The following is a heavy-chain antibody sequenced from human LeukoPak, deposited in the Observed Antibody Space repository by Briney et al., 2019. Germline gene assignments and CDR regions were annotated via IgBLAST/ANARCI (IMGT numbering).Heavy chain of an antibody. Sequence: GRSLRLSCAAYGFTFSSYEMHWVRQTTAKGLEWVSAIGTAGDTYYPGSVKGRFTISRENAKNSLYLQMNSLRAGDTAVYYCARARSGSYGYMDVWGKGTTVTVSS. CDR2: IGTAGDT. J-gene: IGHJ6*03. D-gene: IGHD1-26*01. CDR3: ARARSGSYGYMDV. CDR1: GFTFSSYE. V-gene: IGHV3-13*04.